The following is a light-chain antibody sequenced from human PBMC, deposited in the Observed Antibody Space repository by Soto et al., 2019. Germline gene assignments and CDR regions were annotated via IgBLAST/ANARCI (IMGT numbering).Light chain of an antibody. CDR1: SANIGPGYD. Sequence: QSVLTQPPSGSGAPGQRVTISFTGSSANIGPGYDVHWYQQLPGKAPKLLIYGNSNRPSGVPDRFSGSKSGSSASLAITGLQAEDEADYYCQSYDNRLSISWVFGGGTKLTVL. V-gene: IGLV1-40*01. CDR2: GNS. J-gene: IGLJ3*02. CDR3: QSYDNRLSISWV.